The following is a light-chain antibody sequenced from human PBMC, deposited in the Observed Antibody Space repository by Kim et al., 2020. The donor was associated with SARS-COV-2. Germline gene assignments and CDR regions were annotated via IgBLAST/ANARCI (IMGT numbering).Light chain of an antibody. Sequence: GQRVTISCSGSSSDIGSNTVNWYQQFPGTAPNPLIYRNSRRSSGVPDRFSGSKSGTSASLAISGPRSEDEADYYCAAWDDSLNGWVFGGGTQLTVL. V-gene: IGLV1-44*01. CDR2: RNS. J-gene: IGLJ3*02. CDR1: SSDIGSNT. CDR3: AAWDDSLNGWV.